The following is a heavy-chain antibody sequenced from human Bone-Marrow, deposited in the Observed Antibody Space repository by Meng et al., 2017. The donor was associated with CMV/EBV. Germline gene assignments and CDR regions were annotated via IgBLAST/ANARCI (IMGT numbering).Heavy chain of an antibody. V-gene: IGHV3-11*06. CDR1: GVTFSDYY. Sequence: RLSCAASGVTFSDYYMSWIRQAPGKGLELVSYISSSSSYTNYADSVKGRFTISRDNAKNSLYLQMNSLRVEDTAVYYCARTNWNFQHWGQGTLVTVSS. CDR3: ARTNWNFQH. J-gene: IGHJ1*01. D-gene: IGHD1-20*01. CDR2: ISSSSSYT.